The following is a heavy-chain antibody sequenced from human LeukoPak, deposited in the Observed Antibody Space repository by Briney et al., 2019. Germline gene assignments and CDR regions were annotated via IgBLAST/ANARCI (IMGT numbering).Heavy chain of an antibody. CDR3: MLGSGRYDSSDLDY. V-gene: IGHV3-15*07. Sequence: GGSLRLSCAASGFSFNNAWMNWGRQAPGKGLEWVGRIKSKTNGGTTEYAAPVKGRFTILRDDSKNTLYLQTNSLKTEDTAVYYCMLGSGRYDSSDLDYWGQGILVTVSS. J-gene: IGHJ4*02. D-gene: IGHD3-22*01. CDR2: IKSKTNGGTT. CDR1: GFSFNNAW.